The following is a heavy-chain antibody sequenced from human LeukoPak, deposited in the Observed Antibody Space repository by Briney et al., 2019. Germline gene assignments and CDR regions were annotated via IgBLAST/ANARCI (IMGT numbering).Heavy chain of an antibody. J-gene: IGHJ4*02. Sequence: GGSLRLSCAASGFTFSSYAMHRVRQAPGKGLEWVAVISYDGSNKYYADSVKGRFTISRDNSKNTLYLQMNSLRAGDTAVYYCARTMVATFSYWGQGTLVTVSS. CDR1: GFTFSSYA. V-gene: IGHV3-30-3*01. CDR2: ISYDGSNK. D-gene: IGHD5-12*01. CDR3: ARTMVATFSY.